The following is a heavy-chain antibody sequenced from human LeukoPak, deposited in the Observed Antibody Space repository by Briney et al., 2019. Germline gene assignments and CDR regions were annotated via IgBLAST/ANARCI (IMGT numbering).Heavy chain of an antibody. CDR2: FDPEDGET. V-gene: IGHV1-24*01. CDR1: GYTLTELS. J-gene: IGHJ6*02. CDR3: ARDRWKQWLPSNGMDV. Sequence: ASVKVSCKVSGYTLTELSMHWVRQAPGKGLEWMGGFDPEDGETIYAQKFQGRVTMTTDTSTSTAYMELRSLRSDDTAVYYCARDRWKQWLPSNGMDVWGQGTTVTVSS. D-gene: IGHD6-19*01.